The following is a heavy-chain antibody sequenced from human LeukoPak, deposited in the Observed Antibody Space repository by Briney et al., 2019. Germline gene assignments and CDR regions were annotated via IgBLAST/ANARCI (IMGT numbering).Heavy chain of an antibody. V-gene: IGHV4-34*01. J-gene: IGHJ4*02. CDR2: INHSGST. CDR1: GGSFSGYY. D-gene: IGHD6-13*01. Sequence: SETLSLTCAVYGGSFSGYYWGWIRQPPGKGLEWIGEINHSGSTNYNPSLKSRVTISVETSKNEFSLKLRSVTAADTAVYYCARVTGYRIEDYFDYWGQGTLVTVSS. CDR3: ARVTGYRIEDYFDY.